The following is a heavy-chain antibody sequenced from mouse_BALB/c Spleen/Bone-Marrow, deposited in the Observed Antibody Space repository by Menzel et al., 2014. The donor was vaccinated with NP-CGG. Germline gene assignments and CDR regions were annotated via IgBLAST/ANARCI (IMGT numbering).Heavy chain of an antibody. CDR3: ARPTIYYDYDGYAMDY. D-gene: IGHD2-4*01. V-gene: IGHV5-12*02. CDR2: ISNGGGST. Sequence: EVKLVESGGGLVQPGGSLKLSCATSGFTFSDYYMYWVRQTPEKRLEWVAYISNGGGSTYYPDTVKGRFTISRDNAKNPLYLQMSRLKSEDTAMYYCARPTIYYDYDGYAMDYWGQGTSVTVSS. J-gene: IGHJ4*01. CDR1: GFTFSDYY.